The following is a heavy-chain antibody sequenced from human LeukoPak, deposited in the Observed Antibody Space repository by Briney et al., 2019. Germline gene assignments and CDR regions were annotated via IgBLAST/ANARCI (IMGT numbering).Heavy chain of an antibody. J-gene: IGHJ4*02. D-gene: IGHD4-17*01. CDR2: IKQDGSEK. CDR3: ASHYGDYSFFDY. Sequence: GGSLRLSCAASGFTFSSYWMSWVRQAPGKGLEWVANIKQDGSEKDYVDSVKGRFTISRDNAKNSLYLQMNSLRAEDTAVYYCASHYGDYSFFDYWGQGTLVTVSS. CDR1: GFTFSSYW. V-gene: IGHV3-7*02.